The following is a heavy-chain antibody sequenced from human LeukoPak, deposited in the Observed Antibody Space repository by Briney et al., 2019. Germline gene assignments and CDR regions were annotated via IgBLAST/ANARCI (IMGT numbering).Heavy chain of an antibody. CDR1: GFTFSSCG. CDR2: IWYDGSNK. CDR3: ARDGRSGNFDK. D-gene: IGHD1-26*01. J-gene: IGHJ4*02. V-gene: IGHV3-33*01. Sequence: GGSLRLSCAASGFTFSSCGMHWVRQAPGKGLEWVAVIWYDGSNKYYADSVKGRFTISRDNSKNTLYLQMNSLRAEDTAVYYCARDGRSGNFDKWGQGTLVSVSS.